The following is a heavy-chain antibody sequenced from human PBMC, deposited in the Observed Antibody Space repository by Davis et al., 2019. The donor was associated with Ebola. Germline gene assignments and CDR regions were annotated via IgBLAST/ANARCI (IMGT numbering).Heavy chain of an antibody. CDR2: IYYSGST. D-gene: IGHD3-16*01. J-gene: IGHJ3*02. CDR1: GGSFSGYY. Sequence: GSLRLSCAVYGGSFSGYYWSWIRQPPGKGLEWIGYIYYSGSTNYNPSLKSRVTISVDTSKNQFSLKLSSVTAADTAVYYCARDTSIWGQGTMVTVSS. V-gene: IGHV4-59*01. CDR3: ARDTSI.